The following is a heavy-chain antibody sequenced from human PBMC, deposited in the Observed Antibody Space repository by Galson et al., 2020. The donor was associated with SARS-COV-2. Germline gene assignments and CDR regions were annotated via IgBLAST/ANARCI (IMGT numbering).Heavy chain of an antibody. CDR2: IYYSGST. J-gene: IGHJ2*01. CDR1: GGSISSSSYY. Sequence: SQTLSLTCTVSGGSISSSSYYWGWIRQPPGKGLEWIGSIYYSGSTYYNPSLKSRVTISVDTSKNQSSLKLSSVTAADTAVYYCASSPVLRYFDWLSGWYFDLWGRGTLVTVSS. CDR3: ASSPVLRYFDWLSGWYFDL. V-gene: IGHV4-39*01. D-gene: IGHD3-9*01.